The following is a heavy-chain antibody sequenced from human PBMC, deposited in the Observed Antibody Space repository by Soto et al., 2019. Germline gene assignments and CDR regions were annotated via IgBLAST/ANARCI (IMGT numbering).Heavy chain of an antibody. V-gene: IGHV2-5*02. CDR2: VYWDDDK. CDR1: GFSLSTNGAG. D-gene: IGHD1-26*01. J-gene: IGHJ4*02. Sequence: QITLKESGPTLVKPTQTLTLTCTFSGFSLSTNGAGVGWIRQPPAKALQWLAVVYWDDDKRYSPSLKSRLTITKDTSKNQVVLTRTNMDPVDTATYYWAYRLYGGWLTGSDYDYWGPGPLVTVSS. CDR3: AYRLYGGWLTGSDYDY.